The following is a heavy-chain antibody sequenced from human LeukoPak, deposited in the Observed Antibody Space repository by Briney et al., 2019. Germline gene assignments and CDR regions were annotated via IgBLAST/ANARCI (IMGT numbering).Heavy chain of an antibody. V-gene: IGHV3-21*01. CDR2: ISSSSSYI. CDR3: TSSSVATTLSPFDY. CDR1: GFTFTTYS. D-gene: IGHD5-12*01. Sequence: GGSLRLSCAASGFTFTTYSMNWVRQAPGKGLEWVSSISSSSSYIYYADSMKGRFTISRDNSKNTLYLQMNSLRAEDTAVYYCTSSSVATTLSPFDYWGQGTLVTVSS. J-gene: IGHJ4*02.